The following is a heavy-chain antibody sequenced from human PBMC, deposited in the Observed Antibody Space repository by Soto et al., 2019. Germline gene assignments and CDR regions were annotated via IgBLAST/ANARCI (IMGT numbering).Heavy chain of an antibody. J-gene: IGHJ6*04. CDR3: GRKAPSGSPRGWGLYYYSGMDV. CDR2: IYYSGST. Sequence: SETLSLTCTVSGGSISSYYWSWIRQPPGKGLEWIGYIYYSGSTNYNPSLKSRVTISVDTSKNQFSLKLSSVTAADTAVYYCGRKAPSGSPRGWGLYYYSGMDVWGKGTRVTVSS. CDR1: GGSISSYY. D-gene: IGHD1-26*01. V-gene: IGHV4-59*01.